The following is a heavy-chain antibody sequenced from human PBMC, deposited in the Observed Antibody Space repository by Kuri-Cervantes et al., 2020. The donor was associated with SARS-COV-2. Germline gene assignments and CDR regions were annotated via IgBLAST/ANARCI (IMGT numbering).Heavy chain of an antibody. D-gene: IGHD3-3*01. CDR3: ARSRITIFGVVIGPFDY. J-gene: IGHJ4*02. CDR2: ISSGSSYT. V-gene: IGHV3-11*03. Sequence: GGSLRLSCAASGFTFSDYYMSWIRQAPGKGLEWVSYISSGSSYTNYADSVKGRFTISRDNAKNSLYLQMNSLRAEDTAVYYCARSRITIFGVVIGPFDYWGQGTLVTVSS. CDR1: GFTFSDYY.